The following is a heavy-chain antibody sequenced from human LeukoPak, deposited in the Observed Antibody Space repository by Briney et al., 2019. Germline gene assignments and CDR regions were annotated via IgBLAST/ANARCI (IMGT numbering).Heavy chain of an antibody. D-gene: IGHD1-1*01. Sequence: SVKVSCKASGGTFNSYAISWVRQAPGQGLEWMGGIIPILGTANYAQKFQGRVTITADESTSTAYMELSSLRSEDTAVYYCARGTTGTTYYFDYWGQGTLVTVSS. CDR2: IIPILGTA. V-gene: IGHV1-69*13. J-gene: IGHJ4*02. CDR3: ARGTTGTTYYFDY. CDR1: GGTFNSYA.